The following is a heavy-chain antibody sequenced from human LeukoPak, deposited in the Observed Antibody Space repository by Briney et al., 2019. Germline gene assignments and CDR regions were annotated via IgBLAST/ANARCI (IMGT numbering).Heavy chain of an antibody. Sequence: SETLSLTCAVSGDSISNNNWWSWVRQPPGKGLEWIGEIFHSGDTNYKPSLKSRVTTSVDKSKNQFSLKLSSVTAADTAVYYCAGAHCGGDCYSGRAFDIWGQGTMVTVSS. D-gene: IGHD2-21*02. CDR2: IFHSGDT. V-gene: IGHV4-4*02. CDR1: GDSISNNNW. CDR3: AGAHCGGDCYSGRAFDI. J-gene: IGHJ3*02.